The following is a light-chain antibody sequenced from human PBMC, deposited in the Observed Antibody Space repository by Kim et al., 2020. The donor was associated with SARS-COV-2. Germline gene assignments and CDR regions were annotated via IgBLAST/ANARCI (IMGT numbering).Light chain of an antibody. Sequence: QSALTQPASVSGSPGQSITISCTGATSDLYVAWYQQHPDKASRLTIYDVSKRPSGVSERFSGFKSGNTASLTVSGLQAEDEAHYFCTSYTGDTTVFGAGTKVTVL. CDR1: TSDLY. CDR3: TSYTGDTTV. J-gene: IGLJ1*01. V-gene: IGLV2-14*03. CDR2: DVS.